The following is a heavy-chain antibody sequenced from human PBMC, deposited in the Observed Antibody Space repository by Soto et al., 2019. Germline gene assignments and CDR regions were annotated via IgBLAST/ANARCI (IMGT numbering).Heavy chain of an antibody. V-gene: IGHV3-9*01. CDR2: ISWNSGNI. D-gene: IGHD5-18*01. J-gene: IGHJ3*02. Sequence: EIQLVESGGGLVQPGRSLRLSCAASGFTFDDYAMHWVRQAPGKALEWVSGISWNSGNIVYADSVKGRFTVSRDNAKNSLFLQMNSLRAEDTALYYCAKANTALVITSFPAFHIWGQGTMLTVSS. CDR3: AKANTALVITSFPAFHI. CDR1: GFTFDDYA.